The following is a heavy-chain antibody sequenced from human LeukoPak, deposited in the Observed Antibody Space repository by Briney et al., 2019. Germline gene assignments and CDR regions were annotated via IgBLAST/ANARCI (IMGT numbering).Heavy chain of an antibody. J-gene: IGHJ5*02. Sequence: SETLSLTCTVSTGFISSSNYYWAWIRQPPGKGLEWIANIFYNGNTYYNPSLKSRVTISVDTSKNQFSLKLSSVTAADTAVYYCARAASRRWFGDNLRVRWFDPWGQGTLVTVSS. CDR1: TGFISSSNYY. D-gene: IGHD3-10*01. CDR3: ARAASRRWFGDNLRVRWFDP. CDR2: IFYNGNT. V-gene: IGHV4-39*01.